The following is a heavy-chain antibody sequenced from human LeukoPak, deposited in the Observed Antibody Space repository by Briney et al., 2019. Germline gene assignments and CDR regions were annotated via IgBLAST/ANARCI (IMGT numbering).Heavy chain of an antibody. V-gene: IGHV3-23*01. CDR2: VSGSGGST. CDR3: ARDTRGYSSSWDAFDI. J-gene: IGHJ3*02. D-gene: IGHD6-13*01. Sequence: PGGSLRLSCAASGFTFGSFAMNWVRQAPGKGLEWVSAVSGSGGSTYYADSVKGRFAISRDNSKNTLYLQMYSLRAEDTAVYYCARDTRGYSSSWDAFDIWGQGTMVTVSS. CDR1: GFTFGSFA.